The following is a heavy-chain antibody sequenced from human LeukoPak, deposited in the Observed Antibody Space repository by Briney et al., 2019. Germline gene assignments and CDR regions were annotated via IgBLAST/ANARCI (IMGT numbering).Heavy chain of an antibody. CDR1: GFIVSNNY. V-gene: IGHV3-53*01. CDR2: LYNAGST. Sequence: GGSLRLSCVASGFIVSNNYMSWVRQAPGKGLEWASVLYNAGSTYYADSVKGRFTISRDNSKNTLYLQMYSLRAEDTAVYYCASLKGLFDYFDYWGQGTLVTVSS. J-gene: IGHJ4*02. D-gene: IGHD3-22*01. CDR3: ASLKGLFDYFDY.